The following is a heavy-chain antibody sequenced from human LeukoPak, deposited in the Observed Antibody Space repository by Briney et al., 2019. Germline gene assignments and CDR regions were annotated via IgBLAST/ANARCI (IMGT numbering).Heavy chain of an antibody. CDR3: AKGHNGNWFDP. V-gene: IGHV3-30*18. Sequence: PGGSLRLSCAASGFTFTTYGMHWVRQAPGKGLEWVATISSDGSAKYYADSVQGRFTISRDNSKNTLDLQMNSLRLDDTAVYYCAKGHNGNWFDPWGQGTLVIVSS. J-gene: IGHJ5*02. CDR1: GFTFTTYG. CDR2: ISSDGSAK. D-gene: IGHD1-1*01.